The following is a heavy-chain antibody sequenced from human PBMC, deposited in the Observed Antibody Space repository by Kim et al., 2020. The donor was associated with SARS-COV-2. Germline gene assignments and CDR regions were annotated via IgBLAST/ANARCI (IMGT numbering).Heavy chain of an antibody. CDR1: GFTFDDYA. D-gene: IGHD6-13*01. V-gene: IGHV3-9*01. J-gene: IGHJ3*02. Sequence: GGSLRLSCAASGFTFDDYAMHWVRQAPGKGLEWVSGISWNSGSIGYADSVKGRFTISRDNAKNSLYLQMNSLRAEDTALYYCAKTARRRSSWYKDAFDIWGQGTMVTVSS. CDR2: ISWNSGSI. CDR3: AKTARRRSSWYKDAFDI.